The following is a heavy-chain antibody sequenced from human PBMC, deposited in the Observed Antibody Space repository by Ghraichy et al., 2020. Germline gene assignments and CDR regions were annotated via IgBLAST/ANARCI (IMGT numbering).Heavy chain of an antibody. CDR1: GYTFTGYY. J-gene: IGHJ4*02. V-gene: IGHV1-2*02. CDR3: ARLRSGHTNDY. Sequence: ASVKVSCKASGYTFTGYYMHWVRQAPGQGLEWMGWINPNSGGTNYAQKFQGRVTMTRDTSTSTAYMELSGLKSDDTAVYYCARLRSGHTNDYWGQGTLVTVSS. D-gene: IGHD2-2*01. CDR2: INPNSGGT.